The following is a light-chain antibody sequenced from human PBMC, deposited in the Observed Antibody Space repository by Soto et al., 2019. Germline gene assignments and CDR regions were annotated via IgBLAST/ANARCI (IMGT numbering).Light chain of an antibody. J-gene: IGLJ1*01. CDR3: SSYAGSNNWN. V-gene: IGLV2-8*01. Sequence: QSVLTQPPSASGSPGQSVTISCTGTSSDVGGYNYVSWYQQHPGKAPKLMIYEVSKRPSGVPDRFSGSKSGNTASLTVSGLQAEDEADYDCSSYAGSNNWNFGAGTKLTVL. CDR1: SSDVGGYNY. CDR2: EVS.